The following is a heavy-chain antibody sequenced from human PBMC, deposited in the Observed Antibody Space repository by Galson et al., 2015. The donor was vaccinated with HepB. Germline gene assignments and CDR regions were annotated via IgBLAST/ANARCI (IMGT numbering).Heavy chain of an antibody. CDR3: AKSGPYSSDWAIDYFDS. J-gene: IGHJ4*02. Sequence: SLRLSCAASGFTFSSFTMSWVRQAPGKGLAWVSSITKNSEHIYYADSVQGRFTISRDSANNSLYLLMHRLRAEDTGVYFCAKSGPYSSDWAIDYFDSWGQGALVTVSS. V-gene: IGHV3-21*01. CDR2: ITKNSEHI. D-gene: IGHD6-25*01. CDR1: GFTFSSFT.